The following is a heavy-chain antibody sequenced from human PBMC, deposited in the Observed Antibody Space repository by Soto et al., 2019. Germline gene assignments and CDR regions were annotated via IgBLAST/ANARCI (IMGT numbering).Heavy chain of an antibody. V-gene: IGHV3-7*05. J-gene: IGHJ5*02. CDR2: IKQDGSEK. CDR3: ARDEGYSSSPFWFDP. Sequence: GGSLRLSCAASGFTFSSYWMSWVRQAPGKGLEWVANIKQDGSEKYYVDSVKGRFTISRDNAKNSLYLQMNSLRAEDTAVYYCARDEGYSSSPFWFDPWGQGTLVTVSS. D-gene: IGHD6-13*01. CDR1: GFTFSSYW.